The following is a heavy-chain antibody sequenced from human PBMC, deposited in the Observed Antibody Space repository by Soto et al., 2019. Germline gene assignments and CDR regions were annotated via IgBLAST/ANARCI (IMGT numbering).Heavy chain of an antibody. Sequence: AASVKVSCKASGGTFSSYAISWVRQAPGQGLEWMGGIIPIFGTANYAQKFQGRVTITADESTSTAYMELSSLRSEDTAVYYCARGEHDFPLNWFDPWGQGTLVNVSS. CDR3: ARGEHDFPLNWFDP. J-gene: IGHJ5*02. V-gene: IGHV1-69*13. CDR1: GGTFSSYA. D-gene: IGHD3-3*01. CDR2: IIPIFGTA.